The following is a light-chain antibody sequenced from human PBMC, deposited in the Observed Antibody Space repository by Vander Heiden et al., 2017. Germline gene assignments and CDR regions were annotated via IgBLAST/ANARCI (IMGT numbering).Light chain of an antibody. J-gene: IGLJ2*01. Sequence: SDELTQPPSVSVSPGQTARLTCSGNALPKQYAYWDQQKPGRAPVLVISKDSERPSAIPERFSGSSSGTTVTLTISRVQAEDEADYYGQSADSSGIYEVFGGGTKLTVL. V-gene: IGLV3-25*03. CDR1: ALPKQY. CDR2: KDS. CDR3: QSADSSGIYEV.